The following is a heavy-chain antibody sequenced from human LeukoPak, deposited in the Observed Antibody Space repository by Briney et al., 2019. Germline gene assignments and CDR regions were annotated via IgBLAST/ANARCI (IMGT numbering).Heavy chain of an antibody. J-gene: IGHJ4*02. CDR3: ARYPQLVNFDY. V-gene: IGHV4-38-2*02. CDR2: IYHSGST. CDR1: GYSISSGYY. D-gene: IGHD6-6*01. Sequence: SETLSFTCTVSGYSISSGYYRGWIRQPPGKGLEWIGSIYHSGSTYYNPSLKSRVTISVDTSKNQFSLKLSSVTAADTAVYYCARYPQLVNFDYWGQGTLVTVSS.